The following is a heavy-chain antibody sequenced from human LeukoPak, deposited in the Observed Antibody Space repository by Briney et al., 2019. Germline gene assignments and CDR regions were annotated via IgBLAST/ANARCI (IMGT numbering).Heavy chain of an antibody. V-gene: IGHV1-18*01. CDR1: GYTFTNYG. J-gene: IGHJ1*01. CDR2: ISAYNGNT. CDR3: ARDYYDSSGYAEYFQH. D-gene: IGHD3-22*01. Sequence: ASVKVSCKASGYTFTNYGISWVRQAPGQGLEWMGWISAYNGNTNYAQKLQGRVTMTTDTSTSTAYMELRSLRSDDKAVYYCARDYYDSSGYAEYFQHWGQGNLVTVSS.